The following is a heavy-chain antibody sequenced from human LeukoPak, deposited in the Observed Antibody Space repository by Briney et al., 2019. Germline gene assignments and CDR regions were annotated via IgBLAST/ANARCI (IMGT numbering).Heavy chain of an antibody. CDR3: ARDGGVVVVAAREVDEQPGNWFDP. CDR2: IFYSGST. J-gene: IGHJ5*02. CDR1: GGSISISNYY. D-gene: IGHD2-15*01. V-gene: IGHV4-39*07. Sequence: ASETLSLTCTVSGGSISISNYYWGWLRQPPGKGLEWIGNIFYSGSTYYSPSLKSRFTISLDTTRNQFSLKLSSVTAADTAVYYCARDGGVVVVAAREVDEQPGNWFDPWGQGTLVTVSS.